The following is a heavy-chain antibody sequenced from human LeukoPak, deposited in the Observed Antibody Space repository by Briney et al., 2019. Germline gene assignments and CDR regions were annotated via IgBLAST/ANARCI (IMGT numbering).Heavy chain of an antibody. CDR1: GFTSSSYW. V-gene: IGHV3-7*01. CDR3: ANLAARYYQYFHH. D-gene: IGHD6-6*01. J-gene: IGHJ1*01. CDR2: IKQDGSEK. Sequence: GGSLRLSCAASGFTSSSYWMSWVRQAPGKGLEWVANIKQDGSEKYYVDSVKGRFTISRDNANNSLYLQMNSLRAEDTAVYYCANLAARYYQYFHHWGQGTLVTVSA.